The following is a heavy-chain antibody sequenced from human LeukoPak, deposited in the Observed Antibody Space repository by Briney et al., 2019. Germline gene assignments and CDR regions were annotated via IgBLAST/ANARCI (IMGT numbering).Heavy chain of an antibody. CDR1: GYTFTELS. J-gene: IGHJ6*02. V-gene: IGHV1-24*01. Sequence: ASVKVSCKVSGYTFTELSMHWVRQAPGKGLEWMGGFDPEDGETIYAQKFQGRVTMTEDTSTDTAYMELSSLRSEDTAVYYCATKGRGGITMILYGMDVWGQGTTVTVSS. D-gene: IGHD3-22*01. CDR2: FDPEDGET. CDR3: ATKGRGGITMILYGMDV.